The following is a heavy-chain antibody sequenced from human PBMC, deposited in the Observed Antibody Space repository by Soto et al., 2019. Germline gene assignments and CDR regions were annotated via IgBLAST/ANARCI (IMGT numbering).Heavy chain of an antibody. Sequence: PSETLSLTCTVSGGSISSGGYYWSWIRQHPGKGLEWIGYIYYSGSTYYNPSLKSRVTISVDTSKNQFSLKLSSVTAADTAVYYCARVHRSVEVGSYYYYYYMDVWGKGTTVTVSS. CDR2: IYYSGST. CDR3: ARVHRSVEVGSYYYYYYMDV. V-gene: IGHV4-31*03. J-gene: IGHJ6*03. D-gene: IGHD2-15*01. CDR1: GGSISSGGYY.